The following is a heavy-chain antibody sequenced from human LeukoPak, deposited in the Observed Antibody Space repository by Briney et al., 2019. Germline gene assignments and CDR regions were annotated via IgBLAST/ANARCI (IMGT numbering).Heavy chain of an antibody. CDR3: ARGSYDSSDFESFHH. V-gene: IGHV1-2*02. J-gene: IGHJ1*01. D-gene: IGHD3-22*01. CDR2: INPNSGGT. CDR1: GYTFTSCG. Sequence: ASVKVSCKASGYTFTSCGISWVRQAPGQGLEWMGWINPNSGGTNYAQKFQGRVTMTRDTSIGTAYMELNRLRSDDTAVYYCARGSYDSSDFESFHHWGQGTLVTVSS.